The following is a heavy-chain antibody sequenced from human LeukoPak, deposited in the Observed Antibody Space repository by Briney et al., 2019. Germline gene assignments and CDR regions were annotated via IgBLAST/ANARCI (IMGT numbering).Heavy chain of an antibody. CDR1: GYTFTSYG. CDR2: ISTYNGNT. CDR3: ARAPPLIAVAGLDY. Sequence: ASVKVSCKASGYTFTSYGFSWVRQAPGQGLELMGWISTYNGNTNYAQSFQGRVAMTTDTSTTTTYMELRSLRSDDTAVYYCARAPPLIAVAGLDYWGQGTLVTVSS. V-gene: IGHV1-18*01. D-gene: IGHD6-19*01. J-gene: IGHJ4*02.